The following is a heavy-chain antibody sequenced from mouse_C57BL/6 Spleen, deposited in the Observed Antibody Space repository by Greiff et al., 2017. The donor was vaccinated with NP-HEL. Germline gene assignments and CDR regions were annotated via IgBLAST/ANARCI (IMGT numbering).Heavy chain of an antibody. V-gene: IGHV5-4*01. J-gene: IGHJ3*01. CDR2: ISDGGSYT. CDR1: GFTFSSYA. CDR3: ARGYYDPAWFAY. D-gene: IGHD2-4*01. Sequence: EVQRVESGGGLVKPGGSLKLSCAASGFTFSSYAMSWVRQTPEKRLEWVATISDGGSYTYYPDNVKGRFTISRDNAKNNLYLQMSHLKSEDTAMYYCARGYYDPAWFAYWGQGTLVTVSA.